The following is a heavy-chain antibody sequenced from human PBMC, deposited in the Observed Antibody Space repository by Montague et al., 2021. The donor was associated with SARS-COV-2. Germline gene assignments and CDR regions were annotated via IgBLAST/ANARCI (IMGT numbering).Heavy chain of an antibody. V-gene: IGHV4-59*01. J-gene: IGHJ6*02. CDR2: IYYSGST. Sequence: SETLSLTCTVSGGSISNYYWGWIRQPPGRGLEWIGYIYYSGSTDYSPSLKSRVTISLDTSKNQFSLKVTSVTAADTAVYYCARGGGYYNYGLDVWGPGTTVPVSS. CDR1: GGSISNYY. CDR3: ARGGGYYNYGLDV. D-gene: IGHD3-22*01.